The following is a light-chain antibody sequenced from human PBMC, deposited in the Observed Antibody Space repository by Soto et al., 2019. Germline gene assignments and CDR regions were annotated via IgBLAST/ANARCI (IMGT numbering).Light chain of an antibody. Sequence: DIQVTQSPPTLSASVGDRVTITCRASQTISTWMAWYQQKPGKAPKLLVYDASTLQSGVASRFSGSGSGTEFTLIISGLQPDDSAVYFCQQYGSSPLFGQGTKVDIK. CDR3: QQYGSSPL. CDR1: QTISTW. V-gene: IGKV1-5*01. CDR2: DAS. J-gene: IGKJ1*01.